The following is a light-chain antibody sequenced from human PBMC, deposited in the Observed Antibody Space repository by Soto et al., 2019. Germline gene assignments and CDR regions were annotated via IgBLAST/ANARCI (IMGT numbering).Light chain of an antibody. CDR2: GAS. Sequence: DIVLTQSPGTLSLSPGERAALSCRASQSVSTYLAWYQQKPGQAPRLLIYGASTRATGIPARFSGSGSGTDFTLTISSLQSEDFAVYYCQQYDTWPPWTFGQGTKVEIK. V-gene: IGKV3-15*01. CDR3: QQYDTWPPWT. J-gene: IGKJ1*01. CDR1: QSVSTY.